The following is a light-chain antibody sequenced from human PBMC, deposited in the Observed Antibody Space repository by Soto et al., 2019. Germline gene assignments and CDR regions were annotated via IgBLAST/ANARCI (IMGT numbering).Light chain of an antibody. Sequence: QSALTQPASVSGSPGESITISCTGTSSDVGAYDYVSWYQQHPDKAPKLIIYEVSHRPSGVFNRFSGSKSVNTATLTISGLQAEDEADYYCSSYTSSSTRVFGTGTKVTVL. CDR3: SSYTSSSTRV. V-gene: IGLV2-14*03. CDR1: SSDVGAYDY. CDR2: EVS. J-gene: IGLJ1*01.